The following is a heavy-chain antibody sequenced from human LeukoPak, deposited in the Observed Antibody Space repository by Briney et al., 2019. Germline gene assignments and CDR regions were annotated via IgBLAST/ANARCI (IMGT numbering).Heavy chain of an antibody. CDR1: GGSISSYY. CDR2: IYYSGST. D-gene: IGHD5-24*01. J-gene: IGHJ2*01. Sequence: SETLSLTCTVSGGSISSYYWSWIRQPPGKGLEWIGYIYYSGSTNYNPSLKSRVTISVDTSKNQFSLKLSSVTAADTAVYYCARMRDPRGWLDLWGRGTLVTVSS. CDR3: ARMRDPRGWLDL. V-gene: IGHV4-59*01.